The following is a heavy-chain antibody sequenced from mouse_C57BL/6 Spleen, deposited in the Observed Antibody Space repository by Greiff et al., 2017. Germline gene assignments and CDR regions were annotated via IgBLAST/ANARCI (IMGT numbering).Heavy chain of an antibody. J-gene: IGHJ1*03. CDR3: ARGSSYPHWYFDV. CDR2: ISDGGSYT. V-gene: IGHV5-4*03. Sequence: EVKLVESGGGLVKPGGSLKLSCAASGFTFSSYAMSWVRQTPEKRLEWVATISDGGSYTYYPDNVKGRFTISRDNAKNNLYLQMSHLKSEDTAMYYCARGSSYPHWYFDVWGTGTTVTVSS. CDR1: GFTFSSYA. D-gene: IGHD1-1*01.